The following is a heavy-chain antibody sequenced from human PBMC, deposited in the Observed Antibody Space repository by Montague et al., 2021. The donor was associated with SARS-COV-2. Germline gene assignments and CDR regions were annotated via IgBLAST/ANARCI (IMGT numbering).Heavy chain of an antibody. V-gene: IGHV3-7*01. Sequence: SLRLSCAASGFTFSSYWMSWVRQAPGKGLEWVASIKQDGSGKYYVDSVKGRFTISRDNAKNSLYLQMNSLRAEDTAVYYLARDSFWSSYYTDYYGMDVWGQGTTVTVSS. CDR3: ARDSFWSSYYTDYYGMDV. CDR1: GFTFSSYW. D-gene: IGHD3-3*01. CDR2: IKQDGSGK. J-gene: IGHJ6*02.